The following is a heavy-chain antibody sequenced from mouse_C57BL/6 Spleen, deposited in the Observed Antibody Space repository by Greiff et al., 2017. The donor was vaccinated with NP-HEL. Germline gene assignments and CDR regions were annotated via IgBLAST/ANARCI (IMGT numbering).Heavy chain of an antibody. CDR3: ARNYYGSGHYFDY. CDR2: ISSGSSTI. D-gene: IGHD1-1*01. V-gene: IGHV5-17*01. Sequence: EVQLQQSGGGLVKPGGSLKLSCAASGFTFSDYGMHWVRQAPEKGLEWVAYISSGSSTIYYADTVKGRFTISRDNAKNTLFLQMTSLRSEDTAMYYCARNYYGSGHYFDYWGQGTTLTVSS. CDR1: GFTFSDYG. J-gene: IGHJ2*01.